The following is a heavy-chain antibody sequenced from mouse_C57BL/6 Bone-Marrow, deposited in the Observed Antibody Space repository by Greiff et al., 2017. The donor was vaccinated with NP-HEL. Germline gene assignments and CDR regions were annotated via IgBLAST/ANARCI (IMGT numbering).Heavy chain of an antibody. CDR3: AIKGPARLPYYYAMDY. Sequence: QVHVKQPGAELVKPGASVKVSCKASGYTFTSYWMHWVKQRPGQGLEWIGRIHPSDSDTNYNQKFKGKATLTVDKSSSTAYMQLSSLTSEDSAVYYCAIKGPARLPYYYAMDYWGQGTSVTVSS. D-gene: IGHD3-2*02. J-gene: IGHJ4*01. CDR2: IHPSDSDT. CDR1: GYTFTSYW. V-gene: IGHV1-74*01.